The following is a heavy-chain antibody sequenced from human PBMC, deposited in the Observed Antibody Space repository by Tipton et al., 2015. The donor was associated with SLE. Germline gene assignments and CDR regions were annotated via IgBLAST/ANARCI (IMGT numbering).Heavy chain of an antibody. J-gene: IGHJ4*02. D-gene: IGHD2-2*01. CDR3: ARGESSTDPVYFDY. Sequence: TLSLTCAVYGGSFSGYYWSWIRQPPGKGLEWIGSIHYSGSTYYNPSLTSRVTISVDTSKNQFSLKLSSVTAADTAVYYCARGESSTDPVYFDYWGQGTLVTVSS. CDR1: GGSFSGYY. V-gene: IGHV4-34*01. CDR2: IHYSGST.